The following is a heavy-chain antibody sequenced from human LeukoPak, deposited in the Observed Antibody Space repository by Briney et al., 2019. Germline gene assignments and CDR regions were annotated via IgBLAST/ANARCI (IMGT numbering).Heavy chain of an antibody. D-gene: IGHD2-21*02. CDR2: INSDGSTT. CDR1: GFTFSSYW. V-gene: IGHV3-74*01. Sequence: GGSLRLSCAASGFTFSSYWMHWVCQAPGKGLVWVSRINSDGSTTTYADSVKGRFTISRDNAKNTLYLQMNSLRAEDTAVYYCARAVVVTASDYWGQGTLVTVSS. CDR3: ARAVVVTASDY. J-gene: IGHJ4*02.